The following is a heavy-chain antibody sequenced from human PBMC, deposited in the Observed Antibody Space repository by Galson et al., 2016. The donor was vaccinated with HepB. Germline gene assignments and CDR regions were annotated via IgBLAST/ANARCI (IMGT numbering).Heavy chain of an antibody. CDR2: FELEDGET. D-gene: IGHD3-16*01. CDR3: VTEGGN. Sequence: SVKVSCKVSGFPVTDLSIHWVRQAPGKGLEWMGGFELEDGETVHAQKFQGRVTMTEDTSTDTAYMELSRPTSGDTAVYYCVTEGGNWGQGVLVTVSS. J-gene: IGHJ4*02. CDR1: GFPVTDLS. V-gene: IGHV1-24*01.